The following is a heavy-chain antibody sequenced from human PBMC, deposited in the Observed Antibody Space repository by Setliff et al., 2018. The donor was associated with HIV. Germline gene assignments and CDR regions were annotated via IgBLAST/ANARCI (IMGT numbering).Heavy chain of an antibody. J-gene: IGHJ4*02. Sequence: LSLTCTVSDSGTYYWSWIRQPAGKGLEWIGRVSSRGDTNYNPSLKSRVTMSVDTSKNRFSLKLTSVTASDTAVYYGARAAAGNTGPFDLWGQGSPVTVSS. CDR2: VSSRGDT. D-gene: IGHD4-17*01. CDR3: ARAAAGNTGPFDL. V-gene: IGHV4-61*02. CDR1: DSGTYY.